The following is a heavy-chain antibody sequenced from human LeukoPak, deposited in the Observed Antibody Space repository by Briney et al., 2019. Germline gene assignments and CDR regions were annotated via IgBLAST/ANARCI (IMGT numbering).Heavy chain of an antibody. J-gene: IGHJ3*02. Sequence: GASVKVSCKASGGTFSSYTISWVRQAPGQGLEWMGRIIPILGLANYAQKFQGRVTITADKSTSTAYMELSSLRSEDTAVYYCARDSSDYGDPQDAFDIWGQGTMVTVSS. CDR3: ARDSSDYGDPQDAFDI. D-gene: IGHD4-17*01. V-gene: IGHV1-69*04. CDR2: IIPILGLA. CDR1: GGTFSSYT.